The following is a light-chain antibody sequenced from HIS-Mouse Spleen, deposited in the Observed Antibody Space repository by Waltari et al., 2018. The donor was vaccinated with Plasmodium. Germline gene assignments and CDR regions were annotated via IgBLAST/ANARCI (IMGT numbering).Light chain of an antibody. CDR3: QQSYSTWT. CDR1: QSISSY. CDR2: AAS. J-gene: IGKJ1*01. Sequence: DIQITQSSSSLSASVGDRVTITCRVSQSISSYLNWYQQKPGKAPKLLIYAASSLQSGVPSRFSGSGSGTDFTLTISSLQPEDFATYYCQQSYSTWTFGQGTKVEIK. V-gene: IGKV1-39*01.